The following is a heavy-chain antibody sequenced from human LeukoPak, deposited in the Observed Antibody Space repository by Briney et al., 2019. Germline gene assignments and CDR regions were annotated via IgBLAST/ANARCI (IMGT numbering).Heavy chain of an antibody. J-gene: IGHJ4*02. CDR3: ARGGWNVDFDY. CDR2: IYSGGST. D-gene: IGHD1-1*01. CDR1: GFTVSSNY. V-gene: IGHV3-53*01. Sequence: GGPLRLSCAASGFTVSSNYMSWVRQAPGKGLEWVSVIYSGGSTSYADSVKGRFTISRDNSKNTLYLQMNSLRAEDTAVYCCARGGWNVDFDYWGQGTLVSVSS.